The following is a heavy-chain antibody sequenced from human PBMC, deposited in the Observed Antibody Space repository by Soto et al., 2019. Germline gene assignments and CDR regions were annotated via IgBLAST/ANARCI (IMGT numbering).Heavy chain of an antibody. CDR2: ITPFNGNT. J-gene: IGHJ4*02. CDR3: ASSPYVWGSYRYNYFDC. D-gene: IGHD3-16*02. CDR1: GYTFTYRY. V-gene: IGHV1-45*02. Sequence: GASVKVSCKASGYTFTYRYLHWVRQAPGQALEWMGWITPFNGNTNYAQKFQDRVTITRDRSMSTAYMELSSLRSEDTAMYYCASSPYVWGSYRYNYFDCWGQGTLVTAPQ.